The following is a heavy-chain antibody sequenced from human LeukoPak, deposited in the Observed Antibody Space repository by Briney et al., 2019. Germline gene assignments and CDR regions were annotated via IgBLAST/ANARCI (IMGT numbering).Heavy chain of an antibody. CDR3: ARVLGIAAAGTNWFDP. J-gene: IGHJ5*02. V-gene: IGHV6-1*01. Sequence: SQTPSLTCAISGDSVSSNSAAWNWIRQSPSRGLEWLGRTYYRSKWYNDYAVSVKSRITINPDTSKNQFSLQLNSVTPEDTAVYYCARVLGIAAAGTNWFDPWGQGTLVTVSS. CDR2: TYYRSKWYN. D-gene: IGHD6-13*01. CDR1: GDSVSSNSAA.